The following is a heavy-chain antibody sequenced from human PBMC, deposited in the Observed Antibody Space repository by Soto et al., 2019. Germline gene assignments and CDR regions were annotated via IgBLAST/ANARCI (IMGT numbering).Heavy chain of an antibody. D-gene: IGHD1-26*01. CDR1: GFTFDDYA. J-gene: IGHJ6*02. CDR2: IDWNSGSI. CDR3: VKGRGSYFVYFGLDV. V-gene: IGHV3-9*01. Sequence: EVQLVESGGGLVQPDRSLRLSCVASGFTFDDYAMHWVRQAPGKGLEGVSSIDWNSGSIAYADSVKGRFTISRDNVRNSLYLQMSSLRAEDTALYYCVKGRGSYFVYFGLDVWGQGITVTVSS.